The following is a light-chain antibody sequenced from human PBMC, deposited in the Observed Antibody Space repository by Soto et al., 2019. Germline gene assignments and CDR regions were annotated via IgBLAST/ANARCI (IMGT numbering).Light chain of an antibody. Sequence: QSALTQPPSASGTPGQRVTISCSGSSSNIGSHVVYWYHQLPGTAPKLLIYNNNQRPSGVPDRFSGSKSGTSASLAISGLQSEDEADYYCAVWDDSLNGWVFGGGTKLTVL. J-gene: IGLJ3*02. CDR2: NNN. V-gene: IGLV1-44*01. CDR3: AVWDDSLNGWV. CDR1: SSNIGSHV.